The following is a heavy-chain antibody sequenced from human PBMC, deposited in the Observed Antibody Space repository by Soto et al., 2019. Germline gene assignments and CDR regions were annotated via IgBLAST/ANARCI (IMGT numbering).Heavy chain of an antibody. V-gene: IGHV4-34*01. CDR3: ARGGGRSTMVRGDY. CDR1: GGSFSGYY. CDR2: INHSGST. D-gene: IGHD3-10*01. J-gene: IGHJ4*02. Sequence: PSETLSLTCAVYGGSFSGYYWSWIRQPPGKGLEWIGEINHSGSTNYNPSLKSRVTISVDTSKNQFSLKLSSVTAADTAVYYCARGGGRSTMVRGDYWGQGTLVTVSS.